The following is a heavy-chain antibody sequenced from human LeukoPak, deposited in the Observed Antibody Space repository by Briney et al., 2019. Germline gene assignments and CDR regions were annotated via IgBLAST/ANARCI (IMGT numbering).Heavy chain of an antibody. D-gene: IGHD6-13*01. CDR2: INTDGSST. CDR1: GFTFRSFW. J-gene: IGHJ3*02. V-gene: IGHV3-74*01. CDR3: AKDKSSNWYGSRTFDI. Sequence: GGSLRLSCAASGFTFRSFWMHWVRQAPGKGLVWVSRINTDGSSTSYADSVKGRFTISRDNAKNTLYLQMNSLRAEDTAVYYCAKDKSSNWYGSRTFDIWGQGTMVTVSS.